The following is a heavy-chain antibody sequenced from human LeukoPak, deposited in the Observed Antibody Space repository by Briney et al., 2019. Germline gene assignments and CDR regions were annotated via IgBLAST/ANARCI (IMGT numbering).Heavy chain of an antibody. J-gene: IGHJ4*02. CDR3: ARDPLTYMGFDY. D-gene: IGHD2-2*02. CDR2: INPNSGGT. Sequence: ASVKVSCKASGYTFTGYYMHWVRQAPGQGLEWMGWINPNSGGTNYAQKFQGWVTTTRDTSISTAYMELSRLRSDDPAVYFCARDPLTYMGFDYWGQGPLVSVSS. CDR1: GYTFTGYY. V-gene: IGHV1-2*04.